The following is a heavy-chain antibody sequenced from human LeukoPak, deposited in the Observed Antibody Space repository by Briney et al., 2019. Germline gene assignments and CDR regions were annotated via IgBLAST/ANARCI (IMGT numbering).Heavy chain of an antibody. D-gene: IGHD5-24*01. V-gene: IGHV1-69*05. J-gene: IGHJ6*03. CDR2: IMPLFGTA. Sequence: ASVKVSCKASGYTFIGYYIHWVRQAPGQGLEWMGGIMPLFGTANYAQEFQGRVTFTTDESASTAYMEVSSLRSEDTAVYYCASGSLGDGYGVGDYYQYMDVWGKGTTVTVSS. CDR3: ASGSLGDGYGVGDYYQYMDV. CDR1: GYTFIGYY.